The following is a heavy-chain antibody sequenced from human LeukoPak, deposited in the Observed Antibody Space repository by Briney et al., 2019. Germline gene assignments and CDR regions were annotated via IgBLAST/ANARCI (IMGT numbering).Heavy chain of an antibody. D-gene: IGHD4-4*01. V-gene: IGHV3-48*01. CDR1: GFTFSSYS. CDR2: ISSSSSTI. CDR3: ARDQDYSNLLNWFDP. Sequence: QTGGSLRLSCAASGFTFSSYSMNWVRQAPGKGLEWVSYISSSSSTIYYADSVKGRFTISRDNAKNSLYLQMNSLRAEDTAVYYCARDQDYSNLLNWFDPWGQGTLVTVSS. J-gene: IGHJ5*02.